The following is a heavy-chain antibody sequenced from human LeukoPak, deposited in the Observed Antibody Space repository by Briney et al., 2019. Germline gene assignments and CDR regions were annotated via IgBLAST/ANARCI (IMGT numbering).Heavy chain of an antibody. D-gene: IGHD3-22*01. Sequence: QPGGSLRLSCAASGFTFKGYWTHWVRQAPGKGLVWVSRINRDGSTRSYADSVKGRFTISRDNAKNTLYLQMNSLRAEDTAVYYCARGYYYDSSGPNIPFDYWGQGTLVTVSS. CDR3: ARGYYYDSSGPNIPFDY. V-gene: IGHV3-74*01. CDR2: INRDGSTR. CDR1: GFTFKGYW. J-gene: IGHJ4*02.